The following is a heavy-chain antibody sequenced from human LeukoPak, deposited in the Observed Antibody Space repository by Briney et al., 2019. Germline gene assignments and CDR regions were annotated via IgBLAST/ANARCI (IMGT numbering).Heavy chain of an antibody. CDR3: AKALLSVAGCFDY. V-gene: IGHV3-53*01. CDR1: GFTVSSSY. D-gene: IGHD6-19*01. Sequence: GGPLRLSCAASGFTVSSSYMNWVRQAPGKGLEWVSIINSGGNTYYADSVKGRFTISRDNSKNTLYLQMNNLRAEDTAVYYCAKALLSVAGCFDYWGRGTLVTVSS. CDR2: INSGGNT. J-gene: IGHJ4*02.